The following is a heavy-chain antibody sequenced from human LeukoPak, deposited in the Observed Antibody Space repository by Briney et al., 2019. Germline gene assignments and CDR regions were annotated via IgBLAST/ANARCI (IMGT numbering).Heavy chain of an antibody. Sequence: SETLSLTCTVSNASITHYYWTWIRQPAGKGLEWIGRVYYTGSTNYNPPLKSRVIMSVDTSKNQFSLKLNSVTAADTALYYCASGHYCTSTSCPGRGAFDIWGQGTVVTVSS. V-gene: IGHV4-4*07. CDR1: NASITHYY. CDR2: VYYTGST. J-gene: IGHJ3*02. CDR3: ASGHYCTSTSCPGRGAFDI. D-gene: IGHD2-2*01.